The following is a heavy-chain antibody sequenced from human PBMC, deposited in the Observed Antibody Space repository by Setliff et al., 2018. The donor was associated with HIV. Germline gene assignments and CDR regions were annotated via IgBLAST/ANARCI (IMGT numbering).Heavy chain of an antibody. CDR1: GFTFYTFA. CDR3: AKNTDVDSVYRPFHI. D-gene: IGHD1-26*01. J-gene: IGHJ3*02. Sequence: GSLRLSCVASGFTFYTFAMHWVRQAPGKGLEWVSVISYDGSRTYYVDSVKGRFTISRDNSKNTLYPQMNSLGAADTAVYYCAKNTDVDSVYRPFHIWGQGTMVTVSS. CDR2: ISYDGSRT. V-gene: IGHV3-30*07.